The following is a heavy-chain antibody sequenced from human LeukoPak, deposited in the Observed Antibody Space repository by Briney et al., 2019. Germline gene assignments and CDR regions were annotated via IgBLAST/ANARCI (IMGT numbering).Heavy chain of an antibody. J-gene: IGHJ1*01. D-gene: IGHD6-13*01. Sequence: GGSLRLSCAASGFTVSSNYMSWVRQAPGKGLEWVSVIYSGGSTYYADSVKGRFTISRDNSKNTLYLQMNSLRAEDTAVYYCANGYSSSWYEAEYFQHWGQGTLVTVSS. V-gene: IGHV3-66*01. CDR2: IYSGGST. CDR3: ANGYSSSWYEAEYFQH. CDR1: GFTVSSNY.